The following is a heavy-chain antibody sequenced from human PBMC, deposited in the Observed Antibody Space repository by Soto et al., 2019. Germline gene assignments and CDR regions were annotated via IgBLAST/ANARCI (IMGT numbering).Heavy chain of an antibody. Sequence: KPGGSLRLSCAASGFTFSDYYMSWIRQAPGKGLEWVSYISSSSSYTNYADSVKGRFTISRDNAKNSLYLQMNSLRAEDAAVYYCARYGGWYGEDFDYWGQGALVTVSS. J-gene: IGHJ4*02. V-gene: IGHV3-11*06. D-gene: IGHD6-19*01. CDR3: ARYGGWYGEDFDY. CDR1: GFTFSDYY. CDR2: ISSSSSYT.